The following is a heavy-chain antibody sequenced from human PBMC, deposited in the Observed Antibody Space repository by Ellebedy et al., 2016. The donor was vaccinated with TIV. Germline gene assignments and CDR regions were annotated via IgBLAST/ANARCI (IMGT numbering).Heavy chain of an antibody. CDR1: GFPFSNYN. V-gene: IGHV3-21*01. J-gene: IGHJ4*01. Sequence: GESLKISCAVSGFPFSNYNMNWILQAPGKGLEWVSSVNSVSTYMFYADSVKGRFTVSRDNAKNSLYLQMNNLRAEDTAVYYCARDFDTAPMKTIFDYWGHGTLVTVSS. D-gene: IGHD5-18*01. CDR2: VNSVSTYM. CDR3: ARDFDTAPMKTIFDY.